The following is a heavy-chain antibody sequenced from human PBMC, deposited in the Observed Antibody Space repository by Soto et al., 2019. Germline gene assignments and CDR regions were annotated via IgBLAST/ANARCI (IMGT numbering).Heavy chain of an antibody. V-gene: IGHV3-48*02. Sequence: GGSLRLSCAASGFTFSSYSMNWVRQAPGKGRGWVSYISSSSSTIYYADSVKGRFTISRDNAKNSLYPQMNSLRDEDTAVYYCARDGNDVNWFDPWGQGTLVTVSS. CDR1: GFTFSSYS. J-gene: IGHJ5*02. CDR3: ARDGNDVNWFDP. CDR2: ISSSSSTI. D-gene: IGHD1-1*01.